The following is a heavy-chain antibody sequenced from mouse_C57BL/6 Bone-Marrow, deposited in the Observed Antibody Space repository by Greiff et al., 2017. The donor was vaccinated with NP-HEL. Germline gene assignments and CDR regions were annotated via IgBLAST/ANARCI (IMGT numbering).Heavy chain of an antibody. D-gene: IGHD1-1*01. CDR1: GYSITSDY. J-gene: IGHJ1*03. V-gene: IGHV3-8*01. Sequence: ESGPGLAKPSQTLSLTCSVTGYSITSDYWNWIRKFPGNKLEYIGYISYSGSTYYNPSLKSRISITRDTSTNQYYLQLNSVTTEDTATYYCARSSIYYYGSSYGWYFDVWGTGTTVTVSS. CDR3: ARSSIYYYGSSYGWYFDV. CDR2: ISYSGST.